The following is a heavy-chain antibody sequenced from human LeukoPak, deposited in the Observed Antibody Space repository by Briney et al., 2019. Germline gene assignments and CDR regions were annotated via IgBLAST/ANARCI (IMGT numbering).Heavy chain of an antibody. V-gene: IGHV5-51*01. CDR1: GYSFTSYW. D-gene: IGHD5-24*01. CDR3: ARPKRDGYNYDAFDI. J-gene: IGHJ3*02. CDR2: IYPGDSDT. Sequence: GESLKISCKDSGYSFTSYWIGWVRQMPGKGLEWMGIIYPGDSDTRYSPSFQGQVTISADKSISTAYLQWSSLKASDTAMYYCARPKRDGYNYDAFDIWGQGTMVTVSS.